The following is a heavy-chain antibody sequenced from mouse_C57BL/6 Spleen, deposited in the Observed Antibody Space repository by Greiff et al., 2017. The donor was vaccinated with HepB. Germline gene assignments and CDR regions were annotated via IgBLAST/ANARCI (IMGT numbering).Heavy chain of an antibody. Sequence: EVQLQQSGPELVKPGASVKISCKASGYTFTDYYMNWVKQSHGKSLEWIGDINPNNGGTSYNQKFKGKATLTVDKSSSTAYMELRSLTSEDSAVYYCAVGPLYYAMDYWGQGTSVTVSS. CDR2: INPNNGGT. CDR3: AVGPLYYAMDY. CDR1: GYTFTDYY. V-gene: IGHV1-26*01. J-gene: IGHJ4*01.